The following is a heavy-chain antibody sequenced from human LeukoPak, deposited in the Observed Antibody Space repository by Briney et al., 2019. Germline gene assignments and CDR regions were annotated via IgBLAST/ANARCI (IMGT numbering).Heavy chain of an antibody. CDR2: ISWNSGSI. V-gene: IGHV3-9*01. D-gene: IGHD6-13*01. Sequence: PGGSLRLSCAASGFTFSSYSMNWVRQAPGKGLEWVSGISWNSGSIGYADSVKGRFTISRDNAKNSLYLQMNSLRAEDTALYYCAKDTSSWYRYYFDYWGQGTLVTVSS. CDR1: GFTFSSYS. CDR3: AKDTSSWYRYYFDY. J-gene: IGHJ4*02.